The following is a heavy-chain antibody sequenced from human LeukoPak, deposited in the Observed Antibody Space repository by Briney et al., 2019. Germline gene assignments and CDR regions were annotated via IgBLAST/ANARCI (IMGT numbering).Heavy chain of an antibody. CDR3: ARDSGYYYFDY. J-gene: IGHJ4*02. CDR1: GGSISSYY. Sequence: PSETLSLTCNVSGGSISSYYWSWMRQPPGKGLEWIGYIYYSGTTKYNPSLQGRVTISVDTSKNQFSLNLNSVTAADTAMYYCARDSGYYYFDYWGQGALVTVSS. CDR2: IYYSGTT. V-gene: IGHV4-59*01. D-gene: IGHD3-22*01.